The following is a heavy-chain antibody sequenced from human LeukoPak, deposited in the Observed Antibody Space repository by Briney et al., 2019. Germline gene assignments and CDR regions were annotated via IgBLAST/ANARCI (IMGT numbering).Heavy chain of an antibody. CDR1: GYNFTKYA. D-gene: IGHD1-20*01. CDR2: INTNTEDP. Sequence: GASVKVSCKASGYNFTKYAIYWVRQAPGQGLEWMGWINTNTEDPTYAQDFTGRFVFSLDTSVTTAYLDINSLKPDDTALYYCARGHRIPAVWGFEFRGQGTLVTVSS. CDR3: ARGHRIPAVWGFEF. J-gene: IGHJ4*02. V-gene: IGHV7-4-1*02.